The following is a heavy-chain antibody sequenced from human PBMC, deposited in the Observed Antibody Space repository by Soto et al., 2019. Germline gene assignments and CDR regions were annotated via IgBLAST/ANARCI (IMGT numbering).Heavy chain of an antibody. CDR3: ARMRLPDYSDSGDYAF. Sequence: QVQLVESGGGVVQPGRSLRLSCAASGFTFSNYGMHWVRQALGKGLEWVAVISHDGNNKYYADSVKGRFTISRDNSRNTLYLQMNSLRAEDTAVYYCARMRLPDYSDSGDYAFWGQGTLVTVSS. J-gene: IGHJ4*02. D-gene: IGHD3-22*01. CDR2: ISHDGNNK. V-gene: IGHV3-30*03. CDR1: GFTFSNYG.